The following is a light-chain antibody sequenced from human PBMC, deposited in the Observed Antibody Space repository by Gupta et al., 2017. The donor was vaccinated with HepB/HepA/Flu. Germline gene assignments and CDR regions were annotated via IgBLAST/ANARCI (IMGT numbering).Light chain of an antibody. CDR2: GIS. V-gene: IGKV3-15*01. CDR3: QHYNNCPPDT. J-gene: IGKJ2*01. Sequence: DIVMTQSPATLSVSPGETATLSCRATESVSNNLAWYQKKPGQAPRLLIYGISTRATGVPARFSGSGSGTDFTLTISGLHPEDFAVYYCQHYNNCPPDTFGQGTKVQIK. CDR1: ESVSNN.